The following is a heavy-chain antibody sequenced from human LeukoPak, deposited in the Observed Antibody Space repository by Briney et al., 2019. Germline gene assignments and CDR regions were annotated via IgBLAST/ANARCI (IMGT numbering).Heavy chain of an antibody. CDR1: GFTFSSYS. CDR2: LNWNSVST. Sequence: TGGSLRLSCAASGFTFSSYSMNWVRQAPGKGLEWVSGLNWNSVSTGYADSVKGRFTISRDNAGNSLYLQMNSLRAEDTAFYYCARGRAGGSGSNYYSDHWGQGTLVTVPS. CDR3: ARGRAGGSGSNYYSDH. V-gene: IGHV3-20*04. J-gene: IGHJ4*02. D-gene: IGHD3-10*01.